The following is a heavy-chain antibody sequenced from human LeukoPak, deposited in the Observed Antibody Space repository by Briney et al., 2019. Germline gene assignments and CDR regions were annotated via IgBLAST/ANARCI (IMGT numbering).Heavy chain of an antibody. J-gene: IGHJ3*02. Sequence: PGGSLRLSCAASGFTFSRYDMNWVRQATGKGLEWVSAIGTVGDPYYPGSVKGRFTISRENAKNSLYLQMNSLRAGDTAVYYCARGFLGDAFDIWGQGTMVTVSS. V-gene: IGHV3-13*05. CDR3: ARGFLGDAFDI. CDR1: GFTFSRYD. D-gene: IGHD3-3*01. CDR2: IGTVGDP.